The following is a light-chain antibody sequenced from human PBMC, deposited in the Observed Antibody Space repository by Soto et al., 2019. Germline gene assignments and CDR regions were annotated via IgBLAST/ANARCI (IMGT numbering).Light chain of an antibody. Sequence: DIQLTQSPSSLSASVGDRVTITCRASQAIGNSLAWYQQKSGKVPELLIFAASTLQSGVPSRFSGSGSGTDFTLTISRLQPEDVAVYYCQKYTTAPFTFGQGTKLKIK. CDR3: QKYTTAPFT. CDR2: AAS. V-gene: IGKV1-27*01. J-gene: IGKJ2*01. CDR1: QAIGNS.